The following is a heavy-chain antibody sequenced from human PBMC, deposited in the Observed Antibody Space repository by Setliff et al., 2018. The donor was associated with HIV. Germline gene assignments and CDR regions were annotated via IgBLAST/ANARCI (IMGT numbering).Heavy chain of an antibody. CDR2: ISGSDDGSSFA. Sequence: GGSLRLSCAASGFTFISYAMSWVRQAPGKGLEWVSDISGSDDGSSFAHYADSVKGRFTISRDNSKNTLYLQMNSLRAEDTAVYYCARALAGWIQLWPQDYWGQGTLVTVSS. CDR3: ARALAGWIQLWPQDY. CDR1: GFTFISYA. J-gene: IGHJ4*02. V-gene: IGHV3-23*01. D-gene: IGHD5-18*01.